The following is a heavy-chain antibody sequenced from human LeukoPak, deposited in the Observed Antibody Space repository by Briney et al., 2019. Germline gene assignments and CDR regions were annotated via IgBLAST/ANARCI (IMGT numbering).Heavy chain of an antibody. CDR1: GYTFTGYY. V-gene: IGHV1-2*02. Sequence: GASVKVSCKASGYTFTGYYMHWVRQAPGQGLEWMGWINPNSGGTNYAQKFQGRVTITRDTSISTAYMELSRLRSDDSAVYYCARASSMVRGVIDYWGQGTLVTVSS. J-gene: IGHJ4*02. D-gene: IGHD3-10*01. CDR3: ARASSMVRGVIDY. CDR2: INPNSGGT.